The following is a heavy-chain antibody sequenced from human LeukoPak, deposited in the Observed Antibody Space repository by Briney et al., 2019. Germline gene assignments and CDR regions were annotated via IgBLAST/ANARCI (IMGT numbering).Heavy chain of an antibody. J-gene: IGHJ1*01. CDR1: GGSFSRYY. Sequence: SETLSLTCAVYGGSFSRYYWSWIRQPPGKGLEWIGEINHSGSTNYNPSLKSRVTISVDTSKNQFSLKLSSVTAADTAVYYCARGQRLRWERIYFQHWGQGTLVTVSS. V-gene: IGHV4-34*01. CDR3: ARGQRLRWERIYFQH. D-gene: IGHD4-23*01. CDR2: INHSGST.